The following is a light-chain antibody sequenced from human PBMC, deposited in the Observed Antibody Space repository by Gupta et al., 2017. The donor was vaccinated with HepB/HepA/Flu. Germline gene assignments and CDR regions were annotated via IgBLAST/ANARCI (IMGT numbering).Light chain of an antibody. V-gene: IGLV3-25*03. J-gene: IGLJ3*02. CDR2: KDS. CDR1: ALPKQY. CDR3: QSADSSGTYPGWV. Sequence: SYELPQPPSVSVSPGQTARITCSGDALPKQYAYWYQQKPGQAPVLVIYKDSERPSGIPERFSGSSSGTTVTFTISGVQAEDEADYYCQSADSSGTYPGWVFGGGTKLTVL.